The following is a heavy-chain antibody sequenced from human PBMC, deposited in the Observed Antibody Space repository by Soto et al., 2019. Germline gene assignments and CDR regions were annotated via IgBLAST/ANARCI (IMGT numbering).Heavy chain of an antibody. CDR2: ISAYNGNT. Sequence: ASVKVFCKASGYTFTSYGISWVRQAPGQGLEWMGWISAYNGNTNYAQKLQGRVTMTTDTSTSTAYMELRSLRSDDTAVYYCARAPLANWGSDAFDIWGQGTMVTVSS. J-gene: IGHJ3*02. V-gene: IGHV1-18*04. CDR1: GYTFTSYG. CDR3: ARAPLANWGSDAFDI. D-gene: IGHD7-27*01.